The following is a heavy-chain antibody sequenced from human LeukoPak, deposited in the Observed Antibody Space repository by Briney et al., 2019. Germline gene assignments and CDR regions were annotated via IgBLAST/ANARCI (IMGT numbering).Heavy chain of an antibody. D-gene: IGHD5-12*01. V-gene: IGHV4-31*03. Sequence: PSETLSLTCTVSGGSFGNGGYFWSCIRQHPGKGLEWIGSISYSGSTYYNPSLKSRVTISVDTSKNHFSLKLSSVTAADTAVYYCAREISGYDYVNSYFDYWGQGTLVTVSS. CDR3: AREISGYDYVNSYFDY. CDR2: ISYSGST. CDR1: GGSFGNGGYF. J-gene: IGHJ4*02.